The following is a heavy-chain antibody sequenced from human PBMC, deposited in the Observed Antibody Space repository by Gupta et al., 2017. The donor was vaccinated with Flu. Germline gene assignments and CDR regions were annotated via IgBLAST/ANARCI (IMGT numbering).Heavy chain of an antibody. CDR2: ISPSGSTT. CDR1: SDYY. J-gene: IGHJ5*02. CDR3: ARQVGNENWFDP. V-gene: IGHV3-11*01. Sequence: SDYYMAWIRQAPGMRPEWVSYISPSGSTTSYSDSVKGRFTISRDNGKKSVYLQMKSLRDDDTAIYLCARQVGNENWFDPWGQGTPVNVS. D-gene: IGHD1-1*01.